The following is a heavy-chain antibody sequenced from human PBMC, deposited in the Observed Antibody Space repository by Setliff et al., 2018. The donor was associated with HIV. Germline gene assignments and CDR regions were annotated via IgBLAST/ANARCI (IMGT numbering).Heavy chain of an antibody. CDR1: GYSISSGHY. Sequence: SETLSLTCTVSGYSISSGHYWGWIRQPPGKGLEWIGSIYHSGSTYYNPSLKSRVTISVDTSKNQFSLKLSSVTAADTAVYYCARAMRGVVVTNMYYYYGMDVWGQGATVTVSS. D-gene: IGHD2-21*02. V-gene: IGHV4-38-2*02. CDR3: ARAMRGVVVTNMYYYYGMDV. CDR2: IYHSGST. J-gene: IGHJ6*02.